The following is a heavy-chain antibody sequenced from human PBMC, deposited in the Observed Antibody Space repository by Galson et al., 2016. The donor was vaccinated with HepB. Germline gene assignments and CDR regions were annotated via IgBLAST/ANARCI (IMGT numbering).Heavy chain of an antibody. CDR3: ARDGMDV. Sequence: QSGAEVKKPGESLKISCKGSGYQFTNYWIGWVRQLPGKGLEWMGIINPGDSVTRYSPSIQGQVTISADKSTNTAYVQWTSLKASDSATYYCARDGMDVWGQGTTVIVSS. J-gene: IGHJ6*02. V-gene: IGHV5-51*01. CDR1: GYQFTNYW. CDR2: INPGDSVT.